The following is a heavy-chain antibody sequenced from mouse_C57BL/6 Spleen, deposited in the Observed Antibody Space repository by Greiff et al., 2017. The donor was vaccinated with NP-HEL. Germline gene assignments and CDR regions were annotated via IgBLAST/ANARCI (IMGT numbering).Heavy chain of an antibody. Sequence: EVKLMESGPGLVKPSQSLSLTCSVTGYSITSGYYWNWIRQFPGNKLEWMGYISYDGSNNYHPSLKNRISITRDTSKNQFFLKLNSVTTEDTATYYCARDDSSGRYAMDYWGQGTSVTVSS. V-gene: IGHV3-6*01. CDR2: ISYDGSN. J-gene: IGHJ4*01. CDR1: GYSITSGYY. CDR3: ARDDSSGRYAMDY. D-gene: IGHD3-2*02.